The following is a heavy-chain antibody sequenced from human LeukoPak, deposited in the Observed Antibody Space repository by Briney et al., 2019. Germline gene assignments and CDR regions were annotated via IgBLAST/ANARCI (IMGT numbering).Heavy chain of an antibody. CDR3: ARGLWDSSGYYGL. V-gene: IGHV1-8*03. CDR1: EYTFTSYD. Sequence: ASVKVSCKASEYTFTSYDINWVRQATGQGLEWMGWMNPNSGNTGYAQKFQGRVTITRNTSISTAYMELSSLRSEDTAVYYCARGLWDSSGYYGLWGQGTLVTVSS. D-gene: IGHD3-22*01. J-gene: IGHJ4*02. CDR2: MNPNSGNT.